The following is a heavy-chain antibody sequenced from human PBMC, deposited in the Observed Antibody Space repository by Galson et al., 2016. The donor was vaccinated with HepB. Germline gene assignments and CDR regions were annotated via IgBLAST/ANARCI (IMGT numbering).Heavy chain of an antibody. CDR2: IIPILGTA. D-gene: IGHD3-10*01. CDR1: GGTFSSYA. J-gene: IGHJ4*03. V-gene: IGHV1-69*10. CDR3: AKGPSGYYYGSGSYYTYDY. Sequence: SVKVSCKASGGTFSSYAISWVRQAPGQGLEWMGGIIPILGTANYAQMFQGRVTITADKSTTTAYMELSSLRSEDTAVYYCAKGPSGYYYGSGSYYTYDYWGHGTVVTVSS.